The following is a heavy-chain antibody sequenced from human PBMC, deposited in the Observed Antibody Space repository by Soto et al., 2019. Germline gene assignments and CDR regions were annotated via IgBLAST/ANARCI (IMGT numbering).Heavy chain of an antibody. J-gene: IGHJ4*02. CDR1: GGSISSYY. CDR3: ARRWGRSFDY. V-gene: IGHV4-59*08. Sequence: SETLSLTCTVSGGSISSYYWSWIRQPPGKGLEWIGYIYYSGSTNYNPPLKSRVTISVDTSKNQFSLKLSSVTAADTAVYYCARRWGRSFDYWGQGTLVTVS. CDR2: IYYSGST. D-gene: IGHD2-15*01.